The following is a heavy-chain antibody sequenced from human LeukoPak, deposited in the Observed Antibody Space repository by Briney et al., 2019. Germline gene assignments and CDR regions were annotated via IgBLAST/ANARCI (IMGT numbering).Heavy chain of an antibody. CDR1: GGSSRGYY. J-gene: IGHJ4*02. CDR3: ARDTYYYGFDY. Sequence: PSETLSLTCTVSGGSSRGYYWSWIRQPPGKGLEWIGFIYYSGSTNYNPSLKGRVTMSVDTSKTQFSLKLSSVTAADTAVYYCARDTYYYGFDYWGQGTLVTVSS. CDR2: IYYSGST. V-gene: IGHV4-59*08. D-gene: IGHD3-10*01.